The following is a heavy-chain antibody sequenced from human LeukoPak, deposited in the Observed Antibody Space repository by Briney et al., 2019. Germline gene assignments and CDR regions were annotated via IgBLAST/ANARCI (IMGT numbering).Heavy chain of an antibody. Sequence: GGSLRLSCAASGFTFDVYGMSWVRQAPGKGLEWVSGINWNGGGTGYADSVKGRFTIARDNAKNSLYLVMNSLRAEDTAFYYCARVQDRYYSGSGFDYWGQGTLVTVSS. CDR1: GFTFDVYG. J-gene: IGHJ4*02. CDR2: INWNGGGT. CDR3: ARVQDRYYSGSGFDY. D-gene: IGHD3-10*01. V-gene: IGHV3-20*04.